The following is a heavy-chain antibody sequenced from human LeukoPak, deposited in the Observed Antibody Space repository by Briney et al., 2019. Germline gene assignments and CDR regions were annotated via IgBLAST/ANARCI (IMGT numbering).Heavy chain of an antibody. V-gene: IGHV3-48*03. D-gene: IGHD1-1*01. CDR3: ARDQNWSPDW. J-gene: IGHJ4*02. Sequence: GGTLRPSRAASGFTLSTYEMNWVRQAPGEGLEWVSYINSRGNTKHYSDSVKGRFTVSRDNAKNSLYLQMNSVRAEDTAMYYCARDQNWSPDWWGQGTLVTVSS. CDR1: GFTLSTYE. CDR2: INSRGNTK.